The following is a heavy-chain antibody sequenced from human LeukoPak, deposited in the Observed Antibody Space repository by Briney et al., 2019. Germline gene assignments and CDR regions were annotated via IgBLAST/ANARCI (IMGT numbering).Heavy chain of an antibody. CDR1: GFTFSSYS. CDR3: ARDRCRYYDSSGYCPFDY. CDR2: ISSSSSYI. Sequence: GGSLRLSCAASGFTFSSYSMNWVRQAPGKELEWVSSISSSSSYIYYADSVKGRFTISRDNAKNSLYLQMNSLRAEDTAVYYCARDRCRYYDSSGYCPFDYWGQGTLVTVSS. J-gene: IGHJ4*02. D-gene: IGHD3-22*01. V-gene: IGHV3-21*01.